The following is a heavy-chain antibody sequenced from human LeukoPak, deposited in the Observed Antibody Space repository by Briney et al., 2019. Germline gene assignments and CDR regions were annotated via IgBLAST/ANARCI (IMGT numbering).Heavy chain of an antibody. CDR2: ISSSSSYI. CDR3: ARDSRATYSYGSRGMRIWFGL. CDR1: GVTFSSFS. Sequence: GGSLRHFCAASGVTFSSFSMIWIRQAPGKGLEWVSSISSSSSYIYYADSVKGRFTISRDNAKNSLYLQMNSLSAEDTAVCYCARDSRATYSYGSRGMRIWFGLGDKGTLVSVSS. V-gene: IGHV3-21*01. D-gene: IGHD3-22*01. J-gene: IGHJ5*02.